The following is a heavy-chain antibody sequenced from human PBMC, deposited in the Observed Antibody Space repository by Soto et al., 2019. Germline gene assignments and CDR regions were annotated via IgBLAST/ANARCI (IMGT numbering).Heavy chain of an antibody. J-gene: IGHJ4*02. D-gene: IGHD4-17*01. CDR2: IYYSGST. Sequence: SEALSLTCTVYGGSISSGGYYWSWIRQHPGKGLEWIGYIYYSGSTYYNPSLKSRVTISVDTSKNQFSLKLSSVTAADTAVYYCARAPKGDYGDYYFDYWGQGTLVTVSS. CDR3: ARAPKGDYGDYYFDY. V-gene: IGHV4-31*03. CDR1: GGSISSGGYY.